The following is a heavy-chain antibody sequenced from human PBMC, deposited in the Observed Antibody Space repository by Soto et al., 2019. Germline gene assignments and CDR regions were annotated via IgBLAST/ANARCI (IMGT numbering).Heavy chain of an antibody. CDR3: ARVDSSGLNY. V-gene: IGHV4-59*01. CDR1: GGSISSYY. J-gene: IGHJ4*02. CDR2: ISYSGST. Sequence: QVQLQESGPGLVKPSETLSLTCTVSGGSISSYYWSWIRQPPGKGLEWIGYISYSGSTNYNPSLKSRVTISVDTSKNQFSLKLSSVTAADTAVYYCARVDSSGLNYWGQGTLVTVSS. D-gene: IGHD6-19*01.